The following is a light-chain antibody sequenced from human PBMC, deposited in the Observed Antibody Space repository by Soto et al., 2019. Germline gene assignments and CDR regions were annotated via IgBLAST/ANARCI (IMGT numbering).Light chain of an antibody. V-gene: IGLV3-27*01. J-gene: IGLJ3*02. CDR3: YSAADNNLV. CDR1: VLGKKY. Sequence: SYELTQPSSVSVSPGQTARITCSGDVLGKKYARWFQQKPGQAPVLVIYKDTERPSEIPERFSGFSSGTTVTLTISGAQVEDEADYYCYSAADNNLVFGGGPKLTVL. CDR2: KDT.